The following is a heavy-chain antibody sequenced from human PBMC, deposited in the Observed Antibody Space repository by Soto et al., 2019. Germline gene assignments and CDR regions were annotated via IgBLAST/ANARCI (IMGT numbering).Heavy chain of an antibody. J-gene: IGHJ4*02. V-gene: IGHV4-4*02. Sequence: QVLLQESGPGLVQPSGTLSLSCAVSGVSISSNYYWGWVRQPPGKGLEWLGDISHIGSVNYSPSLMSRVTISMYRSENQFSLKLNSVTAADTAVYYCVRSFGWYAIDYWGQGTLVIVSS. CDR2: ISHIGSV. CDR3: VRSFGWYAIDY. CDR1: GVSISSNYY. D-gene: IGHD6-19*01.